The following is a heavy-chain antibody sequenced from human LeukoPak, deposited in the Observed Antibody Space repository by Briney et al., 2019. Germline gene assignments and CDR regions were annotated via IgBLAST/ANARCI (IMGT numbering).Heavy chain of an antibody. CDR3: ARVSKEPYAFDI. CDR1: GGSISSGSHY. V-gene: IGHV4-61*02. D-gene: IGHD1-26*01. Sequence: PSETLSLTCTVSGGSISSGSHYWSWIRQPAGKGLEWIGRIYTSGSTNYNPSLKSRVTISVDTSKNQFSLKLSSVTAADTAVYYCARVSKEPYAFDIWGQGTMVTVSS. J-gene: IGHJ3*02. CDR2: IYTSGST.